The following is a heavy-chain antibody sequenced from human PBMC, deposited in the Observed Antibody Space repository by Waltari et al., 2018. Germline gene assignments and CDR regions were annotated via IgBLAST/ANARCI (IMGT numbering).Heavy chain of an antibody. D-gene: IGHD6-19*01. CDR2: IYYSGST. V-gene: IGHV4-39*01. CDR1: GGSISSSSYY. CDR3: ARHRIAVAGGEFDY. Sequence: QLQLQESGPGLVKPSETLSLTCTVSGGSISSSSYYWGWIRQPPGKGLEWIGSIYYSGSTYYNPSLKSRVTISVDTSKNQFSLKLSSVTAADTAVYYCARHRIAVAGGEFDYWGQGTLVTVSS. J-gene: IGHJ4*02.